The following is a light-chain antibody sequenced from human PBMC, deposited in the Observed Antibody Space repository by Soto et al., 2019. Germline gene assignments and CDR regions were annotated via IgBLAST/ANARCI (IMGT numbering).Light chain of an antibody. V-gene: IGKV1-16*02. CDR1: LGISNY. J-gene: IGKJ1*01. Sequence: DIQMTQSPSALSASVGDTVTITCRASLGISNYLAWFQQKPGNAPKSLIYAASTLQSGVPSKFRGSGSGREFSLTISSLQPEDFATYYFQQYYNHPRTFGQGTKVEIK. CDR2: AAS. CDR3: QQYYNHPRT.